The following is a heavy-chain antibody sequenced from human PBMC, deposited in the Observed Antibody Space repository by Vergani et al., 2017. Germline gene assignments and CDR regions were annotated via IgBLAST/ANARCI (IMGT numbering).Heavy chain of an antibody. CDR1: GASIDRSKNY. J-gene: IGHJ4*02. CDR2: VIYSGNT. D-gene: IGHD3-22*01. Sequence: QLQLQESGPGLVKPSETLSLTCSVSGASIDRSKNYWGWIRQPPGKGLEWIGSVIYSGNTNYDPSLKSRVTISIDTSKNQFSLKLSSVTAADTAVYYCARDKVDYYDSSGPEDYWGQGTLVTVSS. CDR3: ARDKVDYYDSSGPEDY. V-gene: IGHV4-39*02.